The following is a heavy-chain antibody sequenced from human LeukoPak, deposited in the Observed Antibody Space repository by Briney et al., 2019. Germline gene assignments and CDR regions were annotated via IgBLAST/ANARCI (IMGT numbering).Heavy chain of an antibody. V-gene: IGHV4-59*01. CDR1: GGSISSYH. CDR3: ARGRFLDAFDI. D-gene: IGHD3-3*01. CDR2: IYYSGST. J-gene: IGHJ3*02. Sequence: PSETLSLTCTVSGGSISSYHWSWIWQPPGKGLEWIGYIYYSGSTKYKPSLKSRVTISVDTSKNQFSLKLSSVTAADTAVYYCARGRFLDAFDIWGQGTMVTVSS.